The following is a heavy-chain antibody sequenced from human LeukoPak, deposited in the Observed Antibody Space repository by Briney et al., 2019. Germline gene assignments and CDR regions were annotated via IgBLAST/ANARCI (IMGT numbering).Heavy chain of an antibody. CDR3: ARSEVPAANYYYYGMDV. D-gene: IGHD2-2*01. CDR1: GYTFTSYG. J-gene: IGHJ6*02. CDR2: IIPILGIA. Sequence: SVKVSCKASGYTFTSYGISWVRQAPGQGLEWMGRIIPILGIANYAQKFQGRVTITADKSTSTAYMELSSLRSEDTAVYYCARSEVPAANYYYYGMDVWGQGTTVTVSS. V-gene: IGHV1-69*04.